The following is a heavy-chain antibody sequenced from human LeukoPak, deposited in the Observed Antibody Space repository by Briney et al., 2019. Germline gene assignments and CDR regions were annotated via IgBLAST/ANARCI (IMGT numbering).Heavy chain of an antibody. CDR1: GFTFSSYA. CDR2: ISGSGGST. CDR3: ALHCSSTSCPIDY. D-gene: IGHD2-2*01. Sequence: GGSLRLSCAASGFTFSSYAMSWVRQAPGKGLEWVSAISGSGGSTYYADSVKGRFTISRDNSKNTLYLQTNSLRAEDTAVYYCALHCSSTSCPIDYWGQGTLVTVSS. J-gene: IGHJ4*02. V-gene: IGHV3-23*01.